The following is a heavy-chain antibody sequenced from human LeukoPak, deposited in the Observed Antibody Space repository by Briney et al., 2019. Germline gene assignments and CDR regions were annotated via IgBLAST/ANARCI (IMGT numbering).Heavy chain of an antibody. Sequence: GGSLRLSCAASGFTFSSYWMSWVRQAPGRGLEWVPFVGGDYKTFYRDSVQGRFTVSRDDSKNTLSLQMNNLRLEDTAIYYCVKDAWPRNGIYDPFDIWGPGTTVTVSS. CDR3: VKDAWPRNGIYDPFDI. V-gene: IGHV3-23*01. D-gene: IGHD2-8*01. CDR2: VGGDYKT. J-gene: IGHJ3*02. CDR1: GFTFSSYW.